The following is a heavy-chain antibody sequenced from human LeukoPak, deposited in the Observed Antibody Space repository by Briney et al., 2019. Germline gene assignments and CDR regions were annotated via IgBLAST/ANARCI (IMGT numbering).Heavy chain of an antibody. CDR3: ARDSHQYNWNYGRFDY. J-gene: IGHJ4*02. Sequence: GASVKVSCKASGYTFTSYGISWVRQAPGQGLEWMGWISAYNGNTNYAQKLQGRVTMTTDTSTSTAYMELRSLRSEDTAVYYCARDSHQYNWNYGRFDYWGQGTLVTVSS. CDR1: GYTFTSYG. CDR2: ISAYNGNT. V-gene: IGHV1-18*01. D-gene: IGHD1-7*01.